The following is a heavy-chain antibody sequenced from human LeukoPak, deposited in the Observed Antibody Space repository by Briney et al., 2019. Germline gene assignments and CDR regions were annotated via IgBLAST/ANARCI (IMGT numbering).Heavy chain of an antibody. J-gene: IGHJ4*02. CDR1: GSTFSSYA. Sequence: PGGSLRLSCAASGSTFSSYAMSWVRQAPGKGLEWVSAISGSGGSTYYADSVKGRFTISRDNSKNTLYLQMNSLRAEDTAVYYCAKGRRKYSSSSGDYWGQGTLVTVSS. V-gene: IGHV3-23*01. CDR3: AKGRRKYSSSSGDY. D-gene: IGHD6-6*01. CDR2: ISGSGGST.